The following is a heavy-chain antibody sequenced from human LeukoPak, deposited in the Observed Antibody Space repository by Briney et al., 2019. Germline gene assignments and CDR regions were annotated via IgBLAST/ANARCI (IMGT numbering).Heavy chain of an antibody. CDR3: TTASWQAYYYYYYYMDV. CDR1: GFTFSNAW. Sequence: PGGSLRLSCAASGFTFSNAWMSWLPQAPGKGREWVGRIKSKNDGGTTDYAAPVKGRFTISRDDSKNTLYLQMNSLKTEDTAVYYCTTASWQAYYYYYYYMDVWGRGTTVTVSS. J-gene: IGHJ6*03. V-gene: IGHV3-15*01. CDR2: IKSKNDGGTT. D-gene: IGHD6-13*01.